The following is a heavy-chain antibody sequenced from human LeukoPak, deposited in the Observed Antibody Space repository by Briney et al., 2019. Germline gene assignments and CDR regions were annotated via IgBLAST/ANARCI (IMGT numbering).Heavy chain of an antibody. Sequence: GGSLRLSCAASGFTFSSYAMSWVRQAPGKGLEWVSAISGSGGSTYYADSVKGRFTISRDNSKNTLYLQMNSLRAEDTAVYYCAKDRLPDGDYGDYFDYWGQGTLVTVSS. V-gene: IGHV3-23*01. D-gene: IGHD4-17*01. CDR2: ISGSGGST. J-gene: IGHJ4*02. CDR1: GFTFSSYA. CDR3: AKDRLPDGDYGDYFDY.